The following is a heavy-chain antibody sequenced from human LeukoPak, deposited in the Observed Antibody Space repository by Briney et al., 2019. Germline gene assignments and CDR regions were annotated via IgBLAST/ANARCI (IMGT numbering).Heavy chain of an antibody. Sequence: ASVKVSCKASGYTFTGYYMHWVRQAPGQGLEWMGWINPNSGGTNYAQKFQGWVTMTRDTSISTAYMELSRLRSDDTAVYYCARAGDLTAPDTTFDYWGQGTLVTVSS. D-gene: IGHD1-26*01. CDR2: INPNSGGT. CDR1: GYTFTGYY. V-gene: IGHV1-2*04. J-gene: IGHJ4*02. CDR3: ARAGDLTAPDTTFDY.